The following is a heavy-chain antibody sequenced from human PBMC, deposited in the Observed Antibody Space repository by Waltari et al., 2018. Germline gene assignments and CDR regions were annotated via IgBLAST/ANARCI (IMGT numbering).Heavy chain of an antibody. CDR1: GFTFSSYG. D-gene: IGHD6-13*01. V-gene: IGHV3-30*02. CDR2: IRYDGSNK. J-gene: IGHJ4*02. Sequence: QVQLVASGGGVVQPGGSVRRSGAAAGFTFSSYGMTWVAQAPGKGLEWVAFIRYDGSNKYYADSGKGRFTISRDNSKNTLYLQMNSLRAEDTAVYYCANPSSSWYFSFDYWGQGTLVTVSS. CDR3: ANPSSSWYFSFDY.